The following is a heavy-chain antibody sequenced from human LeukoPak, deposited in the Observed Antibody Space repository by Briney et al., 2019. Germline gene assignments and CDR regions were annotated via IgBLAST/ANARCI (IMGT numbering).Heavy chain of an antibody. CDR3: ARRVGVYSTFYYYYMDV. CDR1: GDSISAYY. D-gene: IGHD2-2*01. CDR2: ISYTGST. Sequence: SETLSLTCTVSGDSISAYYWSWIRQPPGKGLEWIGYISYTGSTNYNPSLKSRVTISLDTSKSQFSLKLSSVTAADTAVYFCARRVGVYSTFYYYYMDVWGKGTTVTVSS. J-gene: IGHJ6*03. V-gene: IGHV4-59*01.